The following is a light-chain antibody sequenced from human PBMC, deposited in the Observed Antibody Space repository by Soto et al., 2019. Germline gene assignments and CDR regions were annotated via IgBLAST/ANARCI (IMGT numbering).Light chain of an antibody. Sequence: DIQMTQSPSSVYASVGDRVTITCRASQGISSWLAWYQQKPGKAPKLLIYAAFSLQSGVPSRFSDSGSGTYLFLTISSQQPKDFATYYCQQANRFPLTCGGGPKVEI. CDR1: QGISSW. J-gene: IGKJ4*02. CDR2: AAF. V-gene: IGKV1-12*01. CDR3: QQANRFPLT.